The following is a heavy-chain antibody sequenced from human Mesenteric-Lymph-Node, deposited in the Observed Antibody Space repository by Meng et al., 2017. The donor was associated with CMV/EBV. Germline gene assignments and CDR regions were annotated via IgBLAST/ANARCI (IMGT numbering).Heavy chain of an antibody. Sequence: ESLKISCAASGFTLSSNWMHWVRQVPGKGLEWIAEIYYSGSTNYSPSLKSRVTILVDKPKNQFSLKLTSVTAADTAVYYCARRASGNYLGGFGGYWGQGTLVTVSS. CDR3: ARRASGNYLGGFGGY. V-gene: IGHV4/OR15-8*01. J-gene: IGHJ4*02. D-gene: IGHD3-22*01. CDR2: IYYSGST. CDR1: GFTLSSNW.